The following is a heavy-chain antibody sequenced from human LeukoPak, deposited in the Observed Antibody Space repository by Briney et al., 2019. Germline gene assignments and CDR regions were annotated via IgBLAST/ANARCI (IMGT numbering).Heavy chain of an antibody. CDR2: ISAYNGNT. V-gene: IGHV1-18*01. CDR3: ARAGYYDSSGYTNFDY. D-gene: IGHD3-22*01. CDR1: AYTFTSYG. Sequence: ASVNVPCKASAYTFTSYGISWVRQAPGQGLEWMGWISAYNGNTNYAQKLQGRVTMTTDTSTSTAYMELRSLRSDDTAVYYCARAGYYDSSGYTNFDYWGRGTLVTVSS. J-gene: IGHJ4*02.